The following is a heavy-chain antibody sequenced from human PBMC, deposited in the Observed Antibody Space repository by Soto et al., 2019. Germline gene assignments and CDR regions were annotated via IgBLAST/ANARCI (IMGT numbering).Heavy chain of an antibody. D-gene: IGHD3-16*01. CDR3: ARVWAEVDFDY. J-gene: IGHJ4*02. CDR2: IYYSGST. Sequence: PAETLCLTCIFSGGYISIYYWSWIRQPPGKGLEWIGYIYYSGSTNYNPSLKSRVTISVDTSKNQFSLKLSSVTAADTAVYYCARVWAEVDFDYWGQGTLVTVSS. CDR1: GGYISIYY. V-gene: IGHV4-59*01.